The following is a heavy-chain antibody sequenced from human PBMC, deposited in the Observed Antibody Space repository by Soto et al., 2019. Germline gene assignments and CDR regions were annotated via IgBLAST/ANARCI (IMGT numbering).Heavy chain of an antibody. CDR1: GDTFNFYT. Sequence: QVQLVQSGAEVKKPGSSVKVSCKASGDTFNFYTINWVRQAPGLGLEWMGRFNPILSFSNSALTFQGRVTLTADKSTSTAYMVLSSLRSEDTAIYYCATSFGSGSRAFAYWGQGALVTVSS. CDR2: FNPILSFS. V-gene: IGHV1-69*02. J-gene: IGHJ4*02. D-gene: IGHD3-10*01. CDR3: ATSFGSGSRAFAY.